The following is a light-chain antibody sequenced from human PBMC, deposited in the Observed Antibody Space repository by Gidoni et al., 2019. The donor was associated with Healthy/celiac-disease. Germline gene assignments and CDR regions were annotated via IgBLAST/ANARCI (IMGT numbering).Light chain of an antibody. CDR2: DAS. V-gene: IGKV3-11*01. Sequence: IVLTQSPATLSLSPGERATLSYRASQSVSSYLAWYQQKPGQAPRLLIYDASNRATGIPARFSGSESGTDFTLTISSLEPEDCAVYYCQQRSNWPPLTVGGGTKVEIK. J-gene: IGKJ4*01. CDR1: QSVSSY. CDR3: QQRSNWPPLT.